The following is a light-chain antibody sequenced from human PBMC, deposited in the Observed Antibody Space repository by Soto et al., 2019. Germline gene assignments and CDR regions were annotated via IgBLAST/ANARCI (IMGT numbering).Light chain of an antibody. CDR1: QSIVSY. J-gene: IGKJ2*02. Sequence: DIQMTQSPSSLSVSVGDRVTITCRASQSIVSYLNWYQQKLGKAPKLLIYTASNLQRGVPSRFSGSGSGTDSTLTISNLQPEDFATYYCQQSYSTPRTFGQGTKLEIK. CDR2: TAS. V-gene: IGKV1-39*01. CDR3: QQSYSTPRT.